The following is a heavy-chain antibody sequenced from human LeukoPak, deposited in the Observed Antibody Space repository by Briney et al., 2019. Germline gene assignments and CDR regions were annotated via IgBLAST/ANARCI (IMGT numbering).Heavy chain of an antibody. D-gene: IGHD4-17*01. Sequence: SETLSLTRTVSGYSISSGYYWGWIRQPPGKGLEWIGSIYHSGSTYYNPSLKSRVTISVDTSKNQFSLKLSSVTAADTAVYYCASHGPNYYYMDVWGKGTTVTVSS. CDR3: ASHGPNYYYMDV. J-gene: IGHJ6*03. CDR2: IYHSGST. V-gene: IGHV4-38-2*02. CDR1: GYSISSGYY.